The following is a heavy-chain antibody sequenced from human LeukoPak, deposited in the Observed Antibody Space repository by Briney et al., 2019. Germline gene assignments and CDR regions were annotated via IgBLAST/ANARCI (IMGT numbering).Heavy chain of an antibody. Sequence: SETLSLTCTVSGGSISSRTYYWGWIRQPPGKGLEWIGSIYYTGSTFYNPSLKSRVTISVDTSKNQFSMKLSSVTAADAAVYCAREWTTWGAFDIWGQGTMVTVSS. J-gene: IGHJ3*02. CDR1: GGSISSRTYY. CDR2: IYYTGST. V-gene: IGHV4-39*07. D-gene: IGHD2/OR15-2a*01. CDR3: AREWTTWGAFDI.